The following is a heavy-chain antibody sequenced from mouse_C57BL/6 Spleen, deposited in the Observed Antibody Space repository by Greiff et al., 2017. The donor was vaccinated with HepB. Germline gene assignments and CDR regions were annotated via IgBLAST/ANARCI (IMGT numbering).Heavy chain of an antibody. Sequence: QVQLKESGAELMKPGASVKLSCKATGYTFTGYWIEWVKQRPGHGLEWIGEILPGSGSTNYNEKFKGKATFTADTSSNTSYMQLSSLTTEDSAIYYCARYSSSTTVVAPGFAYWGQGTLVTVSA. CDR2: ILPGSGST. V-gene: IGHV1-9*01. CDR1: GYTFTGYW. CDR3: ARYSSSTTVVAPGFAY. J-gene: IGHJ3*01. D-gene: IGHD1-1*01.